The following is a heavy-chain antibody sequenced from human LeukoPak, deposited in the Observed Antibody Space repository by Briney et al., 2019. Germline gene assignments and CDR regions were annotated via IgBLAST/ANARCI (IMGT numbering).Heavy chain of an antibody. Sequence: SQTLSLTCTVSGGSISSGGYYWSWIRQHPGKGLEWIGYIYYSGSTYYNPSLKSRVTISVDTSKNQFSLKLSSVTAADTAVYYCARALKNSSGYYYQKGRSLYYFDYWGQGTLVTVSS. CDR1: GGSISSGGYY. J-gene: IGHJ4*02. D-gene: IGHD3-22*01. V-gene: IGHV4-31*03. CDR3: ARALKNSSGYYYQKGRSLYYFDY. CDR2: IYYSGST.